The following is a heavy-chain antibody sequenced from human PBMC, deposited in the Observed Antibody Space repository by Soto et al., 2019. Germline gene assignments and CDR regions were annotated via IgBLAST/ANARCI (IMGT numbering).Heavy chain of an antibody. CDR1: GGAFKTFA. CDR2: IVPLFGTP. Sequence: QVQLLQSGAEVKKPGSSVQVSCKTSGGAFKTFAFSWVRQAPGQGLEWLGGIVPLFGTPNYEARFQGRLSITADESTNTVHMGLNSLHSDDTAVYYCATDCLQRSMALEVWGQGTTITVSS. D-gene: IGHD3-10*01. CDR3: ATDCLQRSMALEV. V-gene: IGHV1-69*01. J-gene: IGHJ6*02.